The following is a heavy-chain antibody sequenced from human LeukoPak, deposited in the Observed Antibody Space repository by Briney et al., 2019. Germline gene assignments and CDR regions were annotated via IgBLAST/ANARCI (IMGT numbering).Heavy chain of an antibody. J-gene: IGHJ4*02. CDR3: ARQIKSIDYDSFFDS. CDR2: IDSSGNT. Sequence: SETLSLTCTVSGDSLSGGGFYWTWLRQHPGRGLEGIGYIDSSGNTFSIPSLKSLVAISADTSASRFSLHLTSVTAADTAVYYCARQIKSIDYDSFFDSWGQGTLVTVSS. V-gene: IGHV4-31*01. CDR1: GDSLSGGGFY. D-gene: IGHD4-17*01.